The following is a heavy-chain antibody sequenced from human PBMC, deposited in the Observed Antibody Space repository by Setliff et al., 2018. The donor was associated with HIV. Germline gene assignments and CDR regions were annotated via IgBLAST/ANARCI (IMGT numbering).Heavy chain of an antibody. CDR1: GYTFSEYY. CDR2: INPSIVST. Sequence: ASVKVSCKASGYTFSEYYLHWVRQAPGQGLEWMGIINPSIVSTTYAEKFQGRVAMTRDTSTGTVYMELSSLKSEDTAVYYCARRFDILTGDLDYWGQGTLVTVAS. V-gene: IGHV1-46*01. D-gene: IGHD3-9*01. J-gene: IGHJ4*02. CDR3: ARRFDILTGDLDY.